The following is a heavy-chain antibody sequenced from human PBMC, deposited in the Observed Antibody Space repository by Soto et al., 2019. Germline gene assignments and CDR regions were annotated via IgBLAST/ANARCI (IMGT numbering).Heavy chain of an antibody. CDR1: GFTFSSNY. CDR3: ARDHDDSSGYYGIFGMDV. V-gene: IGHV3-66*01. CDR2: IYSGGST. Sequence: EVQLLESGGGLVQPGGSLRLSCAASGFTFSSNYMSWVRQAPGKGLEWVSVIYSGGSTYYADSVKGRFTISRDNSKNTLYLQMNSLRAEDTAVYYCARDHDDSSGYYGIFGMDVWGQGTTVTVSS. J-gene: IGHJ6*02. D-gene: IGHD3-22*01.